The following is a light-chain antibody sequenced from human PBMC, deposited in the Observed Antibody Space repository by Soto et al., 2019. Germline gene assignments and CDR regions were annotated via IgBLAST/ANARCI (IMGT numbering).Light chain of an antibody. CDR2: DVS. CDR3: SSFTTSTSYV. V-gene: IGLV2-14*03. J-gene: IGLJ1*01. Sequence: QSVLTQPASVSGSPGQSITISCTGTSSDVGAYDYVSWYQQHPGEVPKLMIFDVSDRPSGVSNRFSGSKSGNTASLTISGLQYEDEADYYCSSFTTSTSYVFGTGTKVTVL. CDR1: SSDVGAYDY.